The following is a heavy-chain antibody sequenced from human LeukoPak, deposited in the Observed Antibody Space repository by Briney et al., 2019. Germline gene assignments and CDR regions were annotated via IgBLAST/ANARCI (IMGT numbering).Heavy chain of an antibody. CDR2: IKEDGSEQ. V-gene: IGHV3-7*01. D-gene: IGHD6-13*01. CDR3: ARERIATASAGDY. J-gene: IGHJ4*02. Sequence: GGSLRLSCAASGFTFSNYWMRWVRQAPGEGLEWVANIKEDGSEQHYEDSVKGRFTISRDNAKNSLYLQMNSLRGEDTALYYCARERIATASAGDYWGQGTLVTVSS. CDR1: GFTFSNYW.